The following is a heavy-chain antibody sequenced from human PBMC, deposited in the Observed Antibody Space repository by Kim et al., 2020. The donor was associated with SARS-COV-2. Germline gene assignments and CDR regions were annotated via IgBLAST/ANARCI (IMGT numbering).Heavy chain of an antibody. CDR2: IKSKTDGGTT. CDR1: GFTFSDAW. CDR3: STEPPWDV. J-gene: IGHJ6*02. Sequence: GGSLRLSCAAFGFTFSDAWMTWVRQAPGKGLEWVGHIKSKTDGGTTHYSAPVKGRFTISRDDSKNTLYLQMNSLKTEDTAVYYCSTEPPWDVWGQGTTVT. V-gene: IGHV3-15*01.